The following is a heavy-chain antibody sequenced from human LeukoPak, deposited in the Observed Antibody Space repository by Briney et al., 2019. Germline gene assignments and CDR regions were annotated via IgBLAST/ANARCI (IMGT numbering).Heavy chain of an antibody. CDR2: INHNGNVN. V-gene: IGHV3-7*01. J-gene: IGHJ4*02. CDR3: ARGGGSYYDSSGYPDY. CDR1: GFTFSSYW. D-gene: IGHD3-22*01. Sequence: GGSLRLSCAASGFTFSSYWMNWARQAPGKGLEWVASINHNGNVNYYVDSVKGRFTISRDNAKNSLYLQMSNLRAEDTAVYYCARGGGSYYDSSGYPDYWGQGTLVTVSS.